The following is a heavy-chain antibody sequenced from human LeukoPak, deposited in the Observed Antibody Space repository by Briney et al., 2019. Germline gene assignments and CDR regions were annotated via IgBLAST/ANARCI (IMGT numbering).Heavy chain of an antibody. D-gene: IGHD3-22*01. V-gene: IGHV1-2*02. CDR3: ARDYYESTTSKGLDY. CDR1: GYTFTGYY. Sequence: ASVKVSCKASGYTFTGYYMHWVRQAPGQGLEWMGWINPNSGGTNYAQKFQGRVTMTRDTSISTAYMELSRLRSDDTAVYYCARDYYESTTSKGLDYWGQGTLVTVSS. CDR2: INPNSGGT. J-gene: IGHJ4*02.